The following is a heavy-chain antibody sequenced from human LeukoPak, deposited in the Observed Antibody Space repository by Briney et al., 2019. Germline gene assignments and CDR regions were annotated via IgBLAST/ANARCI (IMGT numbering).Heavy chain of an antibody. CDR3: ARGLGDFWSGYFPFDY. V-gene: IGHV1-2*02. CDR1: GYTFTGYY. J-gene: IGHJ4*02. Sequence: ASVKVSCKAPGYTFTGYYMHWVRQAPGQGLEWMGWINPNSGGTNYAQKFQGRVTMTRDTSISTAYMELSRLRSDDTAVYYCARGLGDFWSGYFPFDYWGQGTLVTVSS. CDR2: INPNSGGT. D-gene: IGHD3-3*01.